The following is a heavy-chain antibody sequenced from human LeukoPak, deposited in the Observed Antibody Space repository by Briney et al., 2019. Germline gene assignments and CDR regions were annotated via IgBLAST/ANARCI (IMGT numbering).Heavy chain of an antibody. V-gene: IGHV3-74*01. CDR1: GFTFSSYW. J-gene: IGHJ4*02. CDR3: ARAMNIKVGATSFDY. D-gene: IGHD1-26*01. CDR2: INSDGSST. Sequence: PGGSLRLPCAASGFTFSSYWMHWVRQAPGKGLVWVSRINSDGSSTSYADSVKGRFTISSDNANNTLYLQMNSLRAEDTAVYYCARAMNIKVGATSFDYWGQGTLVTVSS.